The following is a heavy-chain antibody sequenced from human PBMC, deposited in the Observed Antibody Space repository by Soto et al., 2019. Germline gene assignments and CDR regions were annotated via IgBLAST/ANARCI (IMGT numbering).Heavy chain of an antibody. V-gene: IGHV4-39*01. CDR1: GGSISSSSYY. Sequence: SETLSLTCTVSGGSISSSSYYWGWIRQPPGKGLEWIGSIYYSGSTYYNPSLKSRVTISVDTSKNQFSLKLSSVTAADTAVYYCARRGWLLSNWFDPWGQGTLVTVSS. CDR2: IYYSGST. J-gene: IGHJ5*02. D-gene: IGHD3-3*01. CDR3: ARRGWLLSNWFDP.